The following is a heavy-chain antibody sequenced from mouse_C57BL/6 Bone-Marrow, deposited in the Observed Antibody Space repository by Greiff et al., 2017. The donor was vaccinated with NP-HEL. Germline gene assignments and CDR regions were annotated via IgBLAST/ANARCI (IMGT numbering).Heavy chain of an antibody. D-gene: IGHD2-3*01. Sequence: DVQLQESGPGMVKPSQSLSLTCTVTGYSITSGYDWHWIRHFPGNKLEWMGYISYSGSTNYNPSLKSRISITHDTSTNHFFLKLNSVTTEDTATYYCARDDGYWFAYWGQGTLVTVSA. CDR2: ISYSGST. V-gene: IGHV3-1*01. J-gene: IGHJ3*01. CDR1: GYSITSGYD. CDR3: ARDDGYWFAY.